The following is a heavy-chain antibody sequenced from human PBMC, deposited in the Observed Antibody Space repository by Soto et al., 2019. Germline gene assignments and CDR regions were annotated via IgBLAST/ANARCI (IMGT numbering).Heavy chain of an antibody. CDR1: GGSISSYY. V-gene: IGHV4-59*08. CDR2: IYYSGST. J-gene: IGHJ3*02. Sequence: ETLSLTCTVSGGSISSYYWSWIRQPPGKGLEWIGYIYYSGSTNYNPSLKSRVTISVDTSKNQFSLKLSSVTAADTAVYYCARRYDYGDYDAFDIWGQGTMVTVSS. D-gene: IGHD4-17*01. CDR3: ARRYDYGDYDAFDI.